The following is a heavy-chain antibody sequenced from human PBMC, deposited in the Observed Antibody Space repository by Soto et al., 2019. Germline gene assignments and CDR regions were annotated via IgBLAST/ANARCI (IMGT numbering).Heavy chain of an antibody. CDR3: AKGSSGWYERFDY. D-gene: IGHD6-19*01. J-gene: IGHJ4*02. Sequence: EVQLLESGGGLVQPGGSLRLSCAASGFTFSSYVMSWVRQAPGKGLEWVSAISGSGSSTYYADSVKGRFTISRDNSKNTLYLQMNSLRAEDTAVYYCAKGSSGWYERFDYWGQGTLVTVSS. CDR1: GFTFSSYV. V-gene: IGHV3-23*01. CDR2: ISGSGSST.